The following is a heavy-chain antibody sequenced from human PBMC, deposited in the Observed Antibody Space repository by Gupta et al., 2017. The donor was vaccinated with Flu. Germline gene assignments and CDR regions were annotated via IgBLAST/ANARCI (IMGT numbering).Heavy chain of an antibody. D-gene: IGHD3-10*01. V-gene: IGHV3-23*01. CDR3: VKDNMNGLGSYTWGYFDA. J-gene: IGHJ4*02. Sequence: EVHLLESGGGLVQPGGSLRLSCTVSGFSFSAYAMSWVRQAPGKGLEWVSGVSSDGTSRVHATSVAGRLSVSRDNLNAVLYLQMDNLSVDETAIYFCVKDNMNGLGSYTWGYFDAWGQGTLVTVSS. CDR2: VSSDGTSR. CDR1: GFSFSAYA.